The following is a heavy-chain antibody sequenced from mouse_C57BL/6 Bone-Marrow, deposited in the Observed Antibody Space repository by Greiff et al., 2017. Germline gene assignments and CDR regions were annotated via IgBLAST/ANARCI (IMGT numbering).Heavy chain of an antibody. CDR1: GYTFTSYW. CDR3: YCDYVDYYAMDY. CDR2: IDPSGSNT. J-gene: IGHJ4*01. Sequence: QVQLQQPGAELVRPGTSVKLSCKASGYTFTSYWMHWVKQRTGHGLEWIGVIDPSGSNTHYNQKFKGKATLTVATSSSTAYMQLSSLTSEDSAVSYCYCDYVDYYAMDYWGQGTSVTVSS. V-gene: IGHV1-59*01. D-gene: IGHD2-4*01.